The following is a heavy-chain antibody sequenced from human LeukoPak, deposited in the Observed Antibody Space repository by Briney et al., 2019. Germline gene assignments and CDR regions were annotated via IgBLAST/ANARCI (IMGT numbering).Heavy chain of an antibody. CDR1: GYSFTSYW. D-gene: IGHD3-22*01. V-gene: IGHV5-51*01. CDR2: IYPGDSDT. CDR3: ARRISSGYPDDAFDI. J-gene: IGHJ3*02. Sequence: GESLKISCKGSGYSFTSYWIGWVRQMPGKGLEWMGIIYPGDSDTRYSPSFQGQVTISADKSISTAYLQWSSLKASDTAMYYCARRISSGYPDDAFDIWGQGTMVTVSS.